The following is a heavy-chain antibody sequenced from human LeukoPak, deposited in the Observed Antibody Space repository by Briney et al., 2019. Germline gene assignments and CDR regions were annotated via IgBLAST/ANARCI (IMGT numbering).Heavy chain of an antibody. CDR2: ISGSGGST. J-gene: IGHJ4*02. V-gene: IGHV3-23*01. CDR3: AKDSSGWYDHYFDY. Sequence: PGGTLRLSCAASGFTFSSYGMSWVRQAPGKGLEWVSAISGSGGSTYYAESVKGRFTISRDNSKNTLYLQMNSLRAEDTAVYYCAKDSSGWYDHYFDYWGQGTLVTVSS. CDR1: GFTFSSYG. D-gene: IGHD6-19*01.